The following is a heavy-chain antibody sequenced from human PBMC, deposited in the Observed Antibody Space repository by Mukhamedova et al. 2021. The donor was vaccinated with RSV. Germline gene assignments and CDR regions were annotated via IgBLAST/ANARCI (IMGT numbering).Heavy chain of an antibody. D-gene: IGHD2-2*01. CDR2: SCANDACT. J-gene: IGHJ3*02. CDR1: SIETYG. CDR3: LRGSSYGSFYI. V-gene: IGHV3-20*03. Sequence: SIETYGMNWVRQAPGKGLEWVSASCANDACTGYADSVKGRFTXARDNTKKSLYLQMNDLRAEDTALYSWLRGSSYGSFYIWGQG.